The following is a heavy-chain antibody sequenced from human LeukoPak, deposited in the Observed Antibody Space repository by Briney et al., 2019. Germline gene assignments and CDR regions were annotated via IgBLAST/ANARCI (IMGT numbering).Heavy chain of an antibody. CDR3: ARDGYCSSTSCYTENWFDP. CDR1: GYTFTSYG. CDR2: ISAYSGNT. Sequence: ASVKVSCKASGYTFTSYGISWVRQAAGQGLESMGWISAYSGNTNYAQKLQGRVTMTTDTSTSTAYMELRSLRSDDTAVYYCARDGYCSSTSCYTENWFDPWGQGTLVTVSS. J-gene: IGHJ5*02. D-gene: IGHD2-2*02. V-gene: IGHV1-18*01.